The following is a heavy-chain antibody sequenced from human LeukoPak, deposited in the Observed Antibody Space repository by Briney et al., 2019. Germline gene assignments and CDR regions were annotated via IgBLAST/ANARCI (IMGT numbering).Heavy chain of an antibody. CDR1: GFTFDDYA. CDR3: AKGSSWFDY. V-gene: IGHV3-43*02. Sequence: GRSLRLSCAASGFTFDDYAMHWVRQGPGKGLEWVSAISGDGRSTYYADSVKGRFTISRDNSKNSLYLQMNSLRTEDTALYYCAKGSSWFDYWGQGTLVTVSS. D-gene: IGHD6-13*01. CDR2: ISGDGRST. J-gene: IGHJ4*02.